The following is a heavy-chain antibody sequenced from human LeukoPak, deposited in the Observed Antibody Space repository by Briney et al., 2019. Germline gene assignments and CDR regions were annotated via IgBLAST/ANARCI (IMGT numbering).Heavy chain of an antibody. D-gene: IGHD6-19*01. Sequence: GGSLRLSCAASGFTFSSYGMTWVRQAPGKGLEWVSYISSSSSTIYYADSVKGRFTISRDNSKNTLNLQMNSLRAEDTAVYYCAKDGGGWYSSGWYYFDYWGQGTLVTVSS. CDR3: AKDGGGWYSSGWYYFDY. CDR2: ISSSSSTI. CDR1: GFTFSSYG. V-gene: IGHV3-48*01. J-gene: IGHJ4*02.